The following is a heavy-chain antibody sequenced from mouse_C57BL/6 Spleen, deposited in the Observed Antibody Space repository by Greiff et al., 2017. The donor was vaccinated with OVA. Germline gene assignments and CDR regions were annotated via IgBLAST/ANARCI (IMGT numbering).Heavy chain of an antibody. J-gene: IGHJ3*01. CDR2: IDTSDSYT. D-gene: IGHD4-1*01. Sequence: QVQLQQPGAELVMPGASVKLSCKASGYTFTSYWMHWVQQRPGQGLEWIGEIDTSDSYTNYNQKFKGKSTLTVDKSSSTTYMQLSSLTSEDSAVYYCAIPSWDLGFAYWGQGTLVTVSA. CDR3: AIPSWDLGFAY. V-gene: IGHV1-69*01. CDR1: GYTFTSYW.